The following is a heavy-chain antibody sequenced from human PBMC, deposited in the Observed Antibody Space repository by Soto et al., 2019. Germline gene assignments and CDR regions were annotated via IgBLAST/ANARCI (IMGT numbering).Heavy chain of an antibody. D-gene: IGHD3-22*01. CDR2: INAGNGNT. Sequence: ASVKVSCKASGYTFTSYAMHWVRQAPGQRLEWMGWINAGNGNTKYSQKFQGRVTITRDTSASTAYMELSSLRSEDTAVYYCARKGLRGIVVVIPTTDAFYIWGQGTMVTV. J-gene: IGHJ3*02. V-gene: IGHV1-3*01. CDR1: GYTFTSYA. CDR3: ARKGLRGIVVVIPTTDAFYI.